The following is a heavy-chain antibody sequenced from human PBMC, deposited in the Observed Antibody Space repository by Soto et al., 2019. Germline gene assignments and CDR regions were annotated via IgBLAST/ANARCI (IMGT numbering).Heavy chain of an antibody. CDR1: GYTFTSYG. Sequence: QVQLVQSGAEVKKPGASVKVSCKASGYTFTSYGISWVRQAPGQGLEWMGWISAYNGNTNNAQKLQGRVTMTTDTSTSTAYMELRSLRSDDTAVYYCAGGAILWFGALDYYYGMDVWGQGTTDTVSS. CDR2: ISAYNGNT. J-gene: IGHJ6*02. CDR3: AGGAILWFGALDYYYGMDV. V-gene: IGHV1-18*04. D-gene: IGHD3-10*01.